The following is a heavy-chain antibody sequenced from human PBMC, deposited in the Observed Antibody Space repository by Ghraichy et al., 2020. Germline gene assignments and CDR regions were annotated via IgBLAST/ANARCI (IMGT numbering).Heavy chain of an antibody. D-gene: IGHD5-12*01. CDR3: ARGRTSGYDYECPYFDY. V-gene: IGHV1-2*02. CDR2: INPNSGGT. J-gene: IGHJ4*02. Sequence: ASVKVSCKASGYTFTGYHMHWVRQAPGQGLEWMGWINPNSGGTNYAQKFQGRVIMTRDTSISTAYMELGSLRSDDTAVYYCARGRTSGYDYECPYFDYWGQGTLVTVSS. CDR1: GYTFTGYH.